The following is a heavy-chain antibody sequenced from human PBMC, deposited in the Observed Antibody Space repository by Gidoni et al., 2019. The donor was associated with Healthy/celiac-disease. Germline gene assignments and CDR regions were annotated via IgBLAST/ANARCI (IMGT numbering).Heavy chain of an antibody. D-gene: IGHD3-22*01. CDR3: TSRYDSSGYYYDY. CDR1: GFTFSGSA. Sequence: EVQLVESGGGLVQPGGSLKLSCAASGFTFSGSAMHWVRQASGKGLEWVGRIRSKANSYATAYAASVKGRFTISRDDSKNTAYLQMNSLKTEDTAVYYCTSRYDSSGYYYDYWGQGTLVTVSS. J-gene: IGHJ4*02. CDR2: IRSKANSYAT. V-gene: IGHV3-73*01.